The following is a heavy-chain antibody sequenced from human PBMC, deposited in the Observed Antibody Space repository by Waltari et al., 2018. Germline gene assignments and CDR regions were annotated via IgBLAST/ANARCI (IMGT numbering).Heavy chain of an antibody. J-gene: IGHJ4*02. CDR3: ARGSSRVDF. V-gene: IGHV1-2*02. D-gene: IGHD2-2*01. CDR1: GYLFTGIY. Sequence: QVQLVQSGAEVRKPGASVQVSCKASGYLFTGIYINWVRQAPGQGFEWMGWVNPHSGDTNYAQKFRGRITMTRDTAITTAYIELSSLTSDDTAVYYCARGSSRVDFWGQGTLVTVSS. CDR2: VNPHSGDT.